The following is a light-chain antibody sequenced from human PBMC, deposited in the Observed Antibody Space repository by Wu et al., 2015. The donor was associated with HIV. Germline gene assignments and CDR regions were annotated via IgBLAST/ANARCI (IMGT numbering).Light chain of an antibody. CDR1: QSISSW. CDR2: KTS. J-gene: IGKJ1*01. V-gene: IGKV1-5*03. Sequence: DIQMTQSPSTLSASVGDRVTITCRASQSISSWLAWYQQKPGTAPKLLIYKTSSLESGVPSRFSGSGSGTEFTLTISSLQPDDFATYYCQQYSSYLWTFGQGTKVEIK. CDR3: QQYSSYLWT.